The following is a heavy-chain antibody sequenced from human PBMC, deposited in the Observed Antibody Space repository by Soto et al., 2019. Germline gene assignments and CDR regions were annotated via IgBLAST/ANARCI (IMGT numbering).Heavy chain of an antibody. CDR3: ARNAASGLDY. J-gene: IGHJ4*02. V-gene: IGHV1-46*01. CDR2: INPNVGST. CDR1: GYTFVNYY. D-gene: IGHD6-25*01. Sequence: QVQLVQSEAEVEKPGASVKLSCKASGYTFVNYYVHWVRQAPGQGLEWMGFINPNVGSTSYAQKFQGRLTMTRDTSTSTVYMEVSSLRCEDTALYYCARNAASGLDYWGQGTLVTVSS.